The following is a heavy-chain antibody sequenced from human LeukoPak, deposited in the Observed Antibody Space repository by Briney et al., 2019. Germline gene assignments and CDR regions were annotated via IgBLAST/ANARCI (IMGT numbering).Heavy chain of an antibody. J-gene: IGHJ6*03. Sequence: GGSLRLSCAASGFTFSSYSMNWVRQAPGKGLEWVSYISSSSSTIYYADSVKGRFTISRDNAKNSLYLRMNSLRAEDTAVYYCARDRNTIFGVVISYMDVWGKGTTVTVSS. CDR2: ISSSSSTI. V-gene: IGHV3-48*01. CDR1: GFTFSSYS. D-gene: IGHD3-3*01. CDR3: ARDRNTIFGVVISYMDV.